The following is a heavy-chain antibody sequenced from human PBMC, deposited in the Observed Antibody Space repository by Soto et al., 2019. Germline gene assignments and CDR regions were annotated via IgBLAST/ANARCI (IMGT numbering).Heavy chain of an antibody. CDR1: GGSFTSNNW. Sequence: QVQLQESGPGLVKPSGTLSLTCAVSGGSFTSNNWWTWVRQPPGQGLEWIGEIYRTGSTNYNPSLKSRVTISLDKSENPFSLKVTSLTASDTAVYYCASRDPGTSVDDWGQGTLVTVSS. J-gene: IGHJ4*02. D-gene: IGHD1-7*01. CDR3: ASRDPGTSVDD. V-gene: IGHV4-4*02. CDR2: IYRTGST.